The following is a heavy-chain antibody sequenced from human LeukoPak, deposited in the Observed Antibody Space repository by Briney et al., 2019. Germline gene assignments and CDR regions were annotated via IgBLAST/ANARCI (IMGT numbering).Heavy chain of an antibody. D-gene: IGHD3-22*01. CDR3: ARAYDSSGYYQMPRDY. Sequence: ASVKVSCKASGYTFNSYAMNWVRQAPGQGLEWMGWINTNTGNPTYAQGFTGRFVFSLDTSVSTAYLQISSLKAEDAAVYYCARAYDSSGYYQMPRDYWGQGTLVTVSS. V-gene: IGHV7-4-1*02. CDR1: GYTFNSYA. CDR2: INTNTGNP. J-gene: IGHJ4*02.